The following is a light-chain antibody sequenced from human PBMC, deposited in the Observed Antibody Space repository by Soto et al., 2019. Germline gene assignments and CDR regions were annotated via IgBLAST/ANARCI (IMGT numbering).Light chain of an antibody. J-gene: IGKJ2*02. CDR1: QTISSW. CDR2: KAS. CDR3: QQYDNLPRT. V-gene: IGKV1-5*03. Sequence: DIQMTQSPSTLSGSVGDRVTITCRASQTISSWLAWYQQKPGKAPKLLIYKASTLQTGVPSRFSGSGSGTHFTFTISSLQPEDIATYYCQQYDNLPRTFGQGTKVDIK.